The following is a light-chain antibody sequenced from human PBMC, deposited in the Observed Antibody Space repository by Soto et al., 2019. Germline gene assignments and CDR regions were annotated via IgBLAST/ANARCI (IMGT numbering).Light chain of an antibody. V-gene: IGKV3D-20*01. Sequence: EIVLTQSPATLSLSPGERATLSCGSSQSVSSSYVAWYQHRPGLAPRLIIHDASSRATGIPDRFSGTKSGTDLTLTIRRLEPEDAAVYYCQQYGSSPITFGQGTRLEIK. CDR2: DAS. J-gene: IGKJ5*01. CDR3: QQYGSSPIT. CDR1: QSVSSSY.